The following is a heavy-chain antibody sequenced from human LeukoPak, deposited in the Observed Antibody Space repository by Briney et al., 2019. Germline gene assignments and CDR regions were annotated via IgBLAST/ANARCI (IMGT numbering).Heavy chain of an antibody. J-gene: IGHJ4*02. CDR2: INPSGGST. CDR1: GYTFTSYY. CDR3: ARDVGYYDSSGYQAYYFDY. V-gene: IGHV1-46*01. Sequence: AAVKVSCKASGYTFTSYYMHCVRQAPGQRLEWMGIINPSGGSTSYAQKFKGRVTMTRDTSTSTVYMELSSLRSEDTAVYYCARDVGYYDSSGYQAYYFDYWGQGTLVTVSS. D-gene: IGHD3-22*01.